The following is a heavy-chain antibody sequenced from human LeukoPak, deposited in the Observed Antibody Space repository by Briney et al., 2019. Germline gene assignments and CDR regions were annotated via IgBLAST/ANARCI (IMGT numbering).Heavy chain of an antibody. CDR3: ARDHGVVVGWFDP. CDR1: GFAFSSYA. J-gene: IGHJ5*02. CDR2: ISYDGSNK. Sequence: PGGSLRLSCAASGFAFSSYAMHWVRQAPGKGLEWVAVISYDGSNKYYADSVKGRFTISRDNSKNTLYLQMNSLRAEDTAAYYCARDHGVVVGWFDPWGQGTLVTVSS. D-gene: IGHD2-21*01. V-gene: IGHV3-30*04.